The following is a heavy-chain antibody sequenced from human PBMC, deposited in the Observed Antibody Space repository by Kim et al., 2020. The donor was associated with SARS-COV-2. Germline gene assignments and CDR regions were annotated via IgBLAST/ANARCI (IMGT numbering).Heavy chain of an antibody. CDR2: IYYSGST. D-gene: IGHD2-15*01. J-gene: IGHJ4*02. Sequence: SETLSLTCTVSGGSISSSSYYWGWIRQPPGKGLEWIGSIYYSGSTYYNPSLKSRVTISVDTSKNQFSLKLSSVTAADTAVYYCARAKDIVVVVAAHWGQGTLVTVSS. V-gene: IGHV4-39*01. CDR3: ARAKDIVVVVAAH. CDR1: GGSISSSSYY.